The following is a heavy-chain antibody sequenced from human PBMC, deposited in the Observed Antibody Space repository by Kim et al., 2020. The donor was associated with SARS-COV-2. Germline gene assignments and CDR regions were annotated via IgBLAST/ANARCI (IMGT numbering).Heavy chain of an antibody. CDR1: GFTFSSYW. CDR3: ARRGYYYDSSGYFINYYYYGMDV. J-gene: IGHJ6*02. Sequence: GGSLRLSCAASGFTFSSYWMSWVRQAPGKGLEWVANIKQDGSEKYYVDSVKGRFTISRDNAKNSLYLQMNSLRAEDTAVYYCARRGYYYDSSGYFINYYYYGMDVWGQGPTVTVSS. D-gene: IGHD3-22*01. CDR2: IKQDGSEK. V-gene: IGHV3-7*05.